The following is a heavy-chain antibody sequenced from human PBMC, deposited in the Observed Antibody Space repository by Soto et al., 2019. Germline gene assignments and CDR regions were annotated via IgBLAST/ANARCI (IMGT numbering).Heavy chain of an antibody. J-gene: IGHJ3*02. CDR3: ATDSVTTDSSGYYWSGAFDI. D-gene: IGHD3-22*01. V-gene: IGHV3-33*01. Sequence: PGGSLRLSCAASGFTFSSYGMHWVRQAPGKGLEWVAVIWYDGSNKYYADSVKGRFTISRDNSKNTLYLQMNSLRAEDTAVYYCATDSVTTDSSGYYWSGAFDIWGQGTMVTVSS. CDR2: IWYDGSNK. CDR1: GFTFSSYG.